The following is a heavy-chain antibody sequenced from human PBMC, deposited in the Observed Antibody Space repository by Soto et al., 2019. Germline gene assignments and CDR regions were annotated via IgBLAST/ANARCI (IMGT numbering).Heavy chain of an antibody. CDR1: GYPFTSYA. J-gene: IGHJ2*01. CDR2: INAGNGNT. D-gene: IGHD2-21*01. Sequence: QVQLVQSGAEVKKPGASVKVSCKASGYPFTSYAMHWVRQAPGQRREWMGLINAGNGNTKYSQTLQGSNTITTDTPASTAYIELSSLRSEDSAVYYCATVHGYSLGDLWGRCTVVPASS. V-gene: IGHV1-3*01. CDR3: ATVHGYSLGDL.